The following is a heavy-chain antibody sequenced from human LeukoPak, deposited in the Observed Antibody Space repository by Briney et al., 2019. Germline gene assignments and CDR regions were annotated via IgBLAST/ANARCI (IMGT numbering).Heavy chain of an antibody. V-gene: IGHV4-4*02. Sequence: SETLSLTCTVSGGSISSGNWWSWVRQPPGKGLEWIGEIYHSGSTNYNPSLKSRVTISVDRSKNQFSLELSSVTAADAAVYYCATQAGGSHRYWGQGTLVTVSS. CDR1: GGSISSGNW. CDR3: ATQAGGSHRY. CDR2: IYHSGST. D-gene: IGHD1-26*01. J-gene: IGHJ4*02.